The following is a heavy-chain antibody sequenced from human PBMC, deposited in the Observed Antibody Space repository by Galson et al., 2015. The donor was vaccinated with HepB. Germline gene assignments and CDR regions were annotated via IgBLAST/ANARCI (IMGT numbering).Heavy chain of an antibody. CDR2: ISGNGGST. CDR1: GFTFSDSA. CDR3: VKVGYCSSIDCYHAFDI. V-gene: IGHV3-64D*06. J-gene: IGHJ3*02. Sequence: LRLSCAASGFTFSDSAVHWVRQAPGRGLEHVSAISGNGGSTYYADSVRGRFTVSRDNSKNTLYLQMSSLRPEDTAVYYCVKVGYCSSIDCYHAFDIWGHGALVTVSS. D-gene: IGHD2-2*01.